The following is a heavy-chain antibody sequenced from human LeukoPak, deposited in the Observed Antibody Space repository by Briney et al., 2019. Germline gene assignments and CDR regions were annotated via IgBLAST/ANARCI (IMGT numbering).Heavy chain of an antibody. CDR1: GGSFSGYY. V-gene: IGHV4-34*01. CDR3: ARGRTVADS. CDR2: INHSGST. J-gene: IGHJ5*01. D-gene: IGHD6-19*01. Sequence: PSETLSLTCAVYGGSFSGYYWSWIRQPPGKGLEWIGEINHSGSTNYNPSLESRVTISVDTSKNQFSLKLSSVTAADTAVYYCARGRTVADSWGQGTLVTVSS.